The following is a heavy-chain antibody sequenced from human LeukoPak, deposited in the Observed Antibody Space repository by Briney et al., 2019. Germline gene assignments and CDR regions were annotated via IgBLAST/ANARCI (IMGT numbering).Heavy chain of an antibody. D-gene: IGHD4-11*01. V-gene: IGHV1-8*03. J-gene: IGHJ4*02. CDR1: GYTFTFYD. CDR2: MNPNSGNT. Sequence: ASVKVSCKASGYTFTFYDINWVRQATGQGLEWMGWMNPNSGNTGYAQKFQGRVTITRNTSISTAYMELSSLRSEDTAVYYCARNDYSNYGTFDYWGQGTLVTVSS. CDR3: ARNDYSNYGTFDY.